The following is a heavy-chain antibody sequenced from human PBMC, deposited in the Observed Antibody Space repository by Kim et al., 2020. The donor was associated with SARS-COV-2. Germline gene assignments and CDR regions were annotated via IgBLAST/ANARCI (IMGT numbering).Heavy chain of an antibody. Sequence: GGSLRLSCVASGFTFSNYWMSWVRQAPGKGLEWVANIQQDGSEKNYVDSVKGRFTISRDNAKNSLFLQMNSLRAEDTAVYYCARRIFGMVSPYYFDYWGQGTLVTVSS. V-gene: IGHV3-7*01. J-gene: IGHJ4*02. CDR3: ARRIFGMVSPYYFDY. CDR1: GFTFSNYW. CDR2: IQQDGSEK. D-gene: IGHD3-3*01.